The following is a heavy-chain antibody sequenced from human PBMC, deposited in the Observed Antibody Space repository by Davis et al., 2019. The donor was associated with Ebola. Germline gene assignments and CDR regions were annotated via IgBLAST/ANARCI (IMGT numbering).Heavy chain of an antibody. V-gene: IGHV1-69*13. D-gene: IGHD5-12*01. Sequence: SVKVSCKASGGTFSSYAISWVRQAPGQGLEWMGGIIPIFGTANYAQKFQGRVTITADESTSTAYMELSSLRSEDTAVYYCARSRVATIGGLDYWGQGTLVTVSS. J-gene: IGHJ4*02. CDR2: IIPIFGTA. CDR1: GGTFSSYA. CDR3: ARSRVATIGGLDY.